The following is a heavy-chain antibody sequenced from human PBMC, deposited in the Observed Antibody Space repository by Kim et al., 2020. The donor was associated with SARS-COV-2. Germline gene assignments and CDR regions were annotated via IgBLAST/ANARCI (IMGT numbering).Heavy chain of an antibody. V-gene: IGHV3-48*02. D-gene: IGHD1-1*01. CDR2: ISSSSSTI. CDR3: ARGGNWNPTSCFDY. J-gene: IGHJ4*02. Sequence: GGSLRLSCAASGFTFSSYSMNWVRQAPGKGLEWVSYISSSSSTIYYADSVKGRFTISRDNAKNSLYLQMNSLRDEDTAVYYCARGGNWNPTSCFDYWGQGTLVTVSS. CDR1: GFTFSSYS.